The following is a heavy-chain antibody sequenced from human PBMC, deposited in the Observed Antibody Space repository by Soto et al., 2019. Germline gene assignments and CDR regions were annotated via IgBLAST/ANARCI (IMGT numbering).Heavy chain of an antibody. Sequence: GGSLRLSCAASGFTFGTTDMSWVRQAPGEGLEWVSTIDGSGGITYYADSVKGRFTISRDNSRNTVYLQMNSLRGDDTALYYCVKNSGWFNTWGQGARVTVS. D-gene: IGHD3-10*01. J-gene: IGHJ5*02. CDR3: VKNSGWFNT. CDR1: GFTFGTTD. V-gene: IGHV3-23*01. CDR2: IDGSGGIT.